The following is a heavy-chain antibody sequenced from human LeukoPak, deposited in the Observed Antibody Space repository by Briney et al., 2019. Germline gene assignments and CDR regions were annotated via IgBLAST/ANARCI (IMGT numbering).Heavy chain of an antibody. D-gene: IGHD3-22*01. V-gene: IGHV3-23*01. CDR3: AKLTHYYYDSSGYYGY. CDR1: GFTFSSYA. Sequence: GGSLRLSCAASGFTFSSYAMSWVRQAPGKGLEWVSAISGSGGSTYHADSVRGRFTISRDNSKNTLYLQMNSLRAEDTAVYYCAKLTHYYYDSSGYYGYWGQGTLVTVSS. CDR2: ISGSGGST. J-gene: IGHJ4*02.